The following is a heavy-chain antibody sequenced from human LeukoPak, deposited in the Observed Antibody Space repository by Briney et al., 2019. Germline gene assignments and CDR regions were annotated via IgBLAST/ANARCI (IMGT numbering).Heavy chain of an antibody. CDR2: IYSSGST. D-gene: IGHD1-26*01. Sequence: SETLSLTCTVSGGSISSYYWSWIRQPAGKGLEWLGRIYSSGSTNYNPSLKSRVTMSVDTSKNQFSLKLSSVTAADTAVYYCARDRPGGSYSAYYYYYMDVWGKGTTVTVSS. CDR3: ARDRPGGSYSAYYYYYMDV. J-gene: IGHJ6*03. V-gene: IGHV4-4*07. CDR1: GGSISSYY.